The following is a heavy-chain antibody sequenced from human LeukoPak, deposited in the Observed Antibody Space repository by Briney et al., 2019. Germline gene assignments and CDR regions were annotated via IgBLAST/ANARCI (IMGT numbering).Heavy chain of an antibody. CDR1: GFTFSSYA. D-gene: IGHD6-13*01. V-gene: IGHV4-34*08. CDR3: VPWAAAGTDWFDP. Sequence: PGGSLRLSCAASGFTFSSYAMSWIRQPPGKGLEWIGEINHSGSTNYNPSLKSRVTISVDTSKNQFSLKLSSVTAADTAVYYCVPWAAAGTDWFDPWGQGTLVTVSS. J-gene: IGHJ5*02. CDR2: INHSGST.